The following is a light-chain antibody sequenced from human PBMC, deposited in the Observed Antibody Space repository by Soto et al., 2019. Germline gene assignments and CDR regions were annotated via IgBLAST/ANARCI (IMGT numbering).Light chain of an antibody. CDR2: GAS. CDR3: QQYNNWPPPWT. J-gene: IGKJ1*01. CDR1: QSVSSN. Sequence: EIVMTQSPATLSVSPGERATLSCRASQSVSSNLAWYQQKPGQAPRLLIYGASTRATGNPARFSGSGSGTEFTLTISSLQSEDFAVYYCQQYNNWPPPWTFGQGTKVEIK. V-gene: IGKV3-15*01.